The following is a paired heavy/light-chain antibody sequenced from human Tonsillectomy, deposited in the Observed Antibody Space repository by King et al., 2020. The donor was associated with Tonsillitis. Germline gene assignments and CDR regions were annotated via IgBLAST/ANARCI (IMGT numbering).Light chain of an antibody. CDR1: NIGSKS. Sequence: SYVLTQPPSVSVAPGQTAKISCGGYNIGSKSVHWYQQEPGQAPVLVVSDNRDRPSGIPERFSGSNSGNTATLTISRVEAGDEADYYCQVWDSSSDHYVFGTGTKVTVL. CDR3: QVWDSSSDHYV. CDR2: DNR. V-gene: IGLV3-21*02. J-gene: IGLJ1*01.
Heavy chain of an antibody. CDR2: ISGSGSYI. J-gene: IGHJ3*02. Sequence: EVQLVESGGGLVKPGGSLSLSCAASGFTFSSYTMNWVRQAPGKGLEWVSSISGSGSYIFYGDSVKGRFTISRDNAKNSLLLQLNNLRAEDTAVYYCAKDFHDILTGYFDGFDIWGQGTMVTVSS. D-gene: IGHD3-9*01. V-gene: IGHV3-21*01. CDR1: GFTFSSYT. CDR3: AKDFHDILTGYFDGFDI.